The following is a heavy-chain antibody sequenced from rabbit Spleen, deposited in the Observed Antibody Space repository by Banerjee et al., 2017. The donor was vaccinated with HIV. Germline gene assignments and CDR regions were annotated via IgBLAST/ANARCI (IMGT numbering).Heavy chain of an antibody. D-gene: IGHD8-1*01. V-gene: IGHV1S45*01. CDR3: ARDSGSSFSSYGMDL. J-gene: IGHJ6*01. CDR1: GFSFSTSYW. CDR2: IYTGNSGST. Sequence: QEQLVESGGGLVKPGTSLTLTCTPSGFSFSTSYWICWVRQAPGKGLELIACIYTGNSGSTYSATWAKGRFTISKTSSTTVTLRMTSLTAADRAAYFCARDSGSSFSSYGMDLWGQGTLVTVS.